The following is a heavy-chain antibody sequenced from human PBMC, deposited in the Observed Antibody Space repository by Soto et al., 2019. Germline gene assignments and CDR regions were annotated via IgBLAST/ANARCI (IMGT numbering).Heavy chain of an antibody. D-gene: IGHD3-10*01. CDR1: GYSFTSYW. Sequence: PGESLKISCKGSGYSFTSYWIGWVRQMPGKGLEWMGIIYPGDSDTRYSPSFQGQVTISADKSISTAYLQWSSLKASDTAMYYCARQITMVRGATYGMDVWGQGTTVTVSS. CDR2: IYPGDSDT. V-gene: IGHV5-51*01. J-gene: IGHJ6*02. CDR3: ARQITMVRGATYGMDV.